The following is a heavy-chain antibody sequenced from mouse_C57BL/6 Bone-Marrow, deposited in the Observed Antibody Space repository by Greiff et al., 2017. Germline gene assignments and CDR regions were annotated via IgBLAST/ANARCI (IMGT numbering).Heavy chain of an antibody. CDR2: IYIGNGYT. CDR3: ANHDCVYAMDY. V-gene: IGHV1-58*01. CDR1: GYTFTSYG. Sequence: VQLKESGAELVRPGSSVKMSCKTSGYTFTSYGINWVKQRPGQGLEWIGYIYIGNGYTEYNEKFKGKATLTSDTSSSTAYMQLSSLTSENSEVYFCANHDCVYAMDYWGQGTSVTVSS. D-gene: IGHD2-4*01. J-gene: IGHJ4*01.